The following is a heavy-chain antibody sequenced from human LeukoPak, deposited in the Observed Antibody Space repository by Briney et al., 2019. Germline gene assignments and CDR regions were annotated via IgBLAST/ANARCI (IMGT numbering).Heavy chain of an antibody. CDR2: INYSGST. J-gene: IGHJ6*02. V-gene: IGHV4-39*07. CDR3: ARTRVVPAVRGYYYYGMDV. D-gene: IGHD2-2*01. Sequence: SETLSLTCTVSGGSISSSNYYWGWIRQPPGKGLEWIGSINYSGSTHYNPSLKSRVTISVDTSKDQFSLKLSSVTAADTAVYYCARTRVVPAVRGYYYYGMDVWGQGTTVTVSS. CDR1: GGSISSSNYY.